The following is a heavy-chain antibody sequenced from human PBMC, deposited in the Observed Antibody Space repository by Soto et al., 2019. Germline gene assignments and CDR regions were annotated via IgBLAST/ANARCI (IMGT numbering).Heavy chain of an antibody. CDR1: GYSISSTNW. CDR3: ARTYYYDSSGYSSNWYFDL. J-gene: IGHJ2*01. CDR2: IYYSGST. D-gene: IGHD3-22*01. V-gene: IGHV4-28*01. Sequence: QXQLQESGPGLVKPSDTLSLTCAVSGYSISSTNWWGWXXXXXXKGXEWIGYIYYSGSTFYNPSLKSRVTMSVDTSKNQFSLKLSSVTAVDTAVYYCARTYYYDSSGYSSNWYFDLWGRGTLVTVSS.